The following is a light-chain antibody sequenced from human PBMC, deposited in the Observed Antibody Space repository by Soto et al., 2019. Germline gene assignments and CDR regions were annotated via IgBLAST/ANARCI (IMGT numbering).Light chain of an antibody. CDR2: SAS. Sequence: IVLTQSPGTLSLSPGERATLSCRASQSVSSSDLAWYQQKPGQAPRLLIYSASSRATGIPDRFSGSGSWTNFNLPINSLEPEDFAVYYCQQHYTFGQGTKLEIK. J-gene: IGKJ2*01. CDR1: QSVSSSD. CDR3: QQHYT. V-gene: IGKV3-20*01.